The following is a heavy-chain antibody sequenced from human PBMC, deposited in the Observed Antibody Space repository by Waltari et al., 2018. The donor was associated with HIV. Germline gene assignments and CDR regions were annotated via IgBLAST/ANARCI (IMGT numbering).Heavy chain of an antibody. D-gene: IGHD5-12*01. CDR2: INHSGST. V-gene: IGHV4-34*01. Sequence: QVQLQQWGAGLLKPSETLSLTCAVYGGSFSGYYWSWIRQPPGKGLEWMGEINHSGSTNYNPSLKSRVTISVDTSKNQFSLKLSSVTAADTAVYYCARGYGVATTPRLYYGMDVWGQGTTVTVSS. CDR3: ARGYGVATTPRLYYGMDV. CDR1: GGSFSGYY. J-gene: IGHJ6*02.